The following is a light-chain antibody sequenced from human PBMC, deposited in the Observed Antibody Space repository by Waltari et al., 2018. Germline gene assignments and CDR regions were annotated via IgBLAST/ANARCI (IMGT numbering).Light chain of an antibody. CDR3: LQTYSTLMFS. CDR1: QSITNY. Sequence: DIQMTQSPSSLSASVGDRVTMTCRASQSITNYLSWYQHKLGEAPNLLVYDASTLVSGVPSRFNGSGSGTEFTLTISSLRPEDLATYYCLQTYSTLMFSFGPGTKVDL. V-gene: IGKV1-39*01. CDR2: DAS. J-gene: IGKJ3*01.